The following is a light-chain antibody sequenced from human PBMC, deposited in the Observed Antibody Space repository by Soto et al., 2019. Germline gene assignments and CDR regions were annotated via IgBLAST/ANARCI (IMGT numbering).Light chain of an antibody. CDR1: TSDVGSYNY. Sequence: QSVLTQPASVSGSPGQSITISCNRTTSDVGSYNYVSWYQQYPGKAPKLMIYDVSTRPSGVSDRFSGSKSGNTASLTISGLRAEDEADYYCGSYTTSSNYVFGTGTKVTVL. J-gene: IGLJ1*01. CDR3: GSYTTSSNYV. V-gene: IGLV2-14*03. CDR2: DVS.